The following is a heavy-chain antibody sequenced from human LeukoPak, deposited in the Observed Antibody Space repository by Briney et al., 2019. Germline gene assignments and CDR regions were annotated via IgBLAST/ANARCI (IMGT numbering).Heavy chain of an antibody. V-gene: IGHV3-23*01. CDR1: GFTLNNDA. J-gene: IGHJ2*01. Sequence: GGSLRLSCAASGFTLNNDAMSWVRQAPGKGLEWVSAINGDTTHYAGSVKGRFTISRDNSKNTLYLQLNSLGVEDTAVYYCAKVWAHDGSGNPYWHFDLWGRGTLVTVSS. D-gene: IGHD3-10*01. CDR2: INGDTT. CDR3: AKVWAHDGSGNPYWHFDL.